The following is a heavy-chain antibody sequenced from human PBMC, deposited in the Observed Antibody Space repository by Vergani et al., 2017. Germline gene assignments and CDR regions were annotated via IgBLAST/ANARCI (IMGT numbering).Heavy chain of an antibody. CDR3: TTPLVLGYFVRLPAKNTHGMDV. J-gene: IGHJ6*02. V-gene: IGHV3-11*05. CDR1: GFTFSDYY. D-gene: IGHD3-9*01. Sequence: QVQLVESGGGLVKPGGSLRLSCAASGFTFSDYYMSWLRQAPGKGLEWVSYISSSSSYTNYADSVKGRFTISRDNAKNSLYLQMNSLRAEDTAVYYCTTPLVLGYFVRLPAKNTHGMDVWGQGTTVTVSS. CDR2: ISSSSSYT.